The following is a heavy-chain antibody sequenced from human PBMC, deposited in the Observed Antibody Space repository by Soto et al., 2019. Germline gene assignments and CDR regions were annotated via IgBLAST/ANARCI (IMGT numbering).Heavy chain of an antibody. V-gene: IGHV1-8*01. CDR2: ISPGSGNT. CDR1: GYSLTDYA. Sequence: QAYLEQSGAEVKKPGASVKVSCKASGYSLTDYAITWVRQASGQGLEYVGWISPGSGNTDYAHKFQGRVTMTSNTSINTAYMEVSSLRSDDTAVYYCARVYGYYYHYMDVWGKGTTVTVSS. D-gene: IGHD2-8*01. CDR3: ARVYGYYYHYMDV. J-gene: IGHJ6*03.